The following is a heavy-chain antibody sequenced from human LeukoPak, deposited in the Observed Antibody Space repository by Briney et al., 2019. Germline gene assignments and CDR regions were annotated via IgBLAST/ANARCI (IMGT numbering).Heavy chain of an antibody. Sequence: ASVKVSCKASGYTFTGYYPHWVRQAPGQEIEWMGWLSPNSGDTKFPQKFQGRVTMTRDTSISTAYMELNSLTSDDTAVYFCARATDISSWYLAYWGQGTLVTVSS. J-gene: IGHJ4*02. CDR1: GYTFTGYY. CDR3: ARATDISSWYLAY. D-gene: IGHD6-13*01. V-gene: IGHV1-2*02. CDR2: LSPNSGDT.